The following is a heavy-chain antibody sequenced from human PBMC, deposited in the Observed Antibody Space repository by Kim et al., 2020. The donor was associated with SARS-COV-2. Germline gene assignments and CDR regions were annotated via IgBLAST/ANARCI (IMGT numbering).Heavy chain of an antibody. V-gene: IGHV4-4*07. J-gene: IGHJ4*02. CDR3: ARTVGHGDYPSLDY. D-gene: IGHD4-17*01. Sequence: NPALKSRVTMSMDTSKNQFSLRLKSVTAADPAVYYCARTVGHGDYPSLDYWGQGTLVTVSS.